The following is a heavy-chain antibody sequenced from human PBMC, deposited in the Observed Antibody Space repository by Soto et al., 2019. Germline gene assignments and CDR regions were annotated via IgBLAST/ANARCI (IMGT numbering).Heavy chain of an antibody. D-gene: IGHD2-15*01. CDR3: GRGSSWTKVEY. V-gene: IGHV1-69*01. CDR2: IIPIFGPT. Sequence: QVQLVQSGAEVKKPGSSVKVSCKASGGTVSNSAISWLRQAPGQGLEWMGGIIPIFGPTIYARKFRGRVTITADESTSTAYMELSTVRSEDTAVYYCGRGSSWTKVEYWGQGTLVTVSS. CDR1: GGTVSNSA. J-gene: IGHJ4*02.